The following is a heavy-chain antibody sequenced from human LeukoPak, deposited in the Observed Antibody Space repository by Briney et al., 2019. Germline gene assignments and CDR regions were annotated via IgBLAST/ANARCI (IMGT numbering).Heavy chain of an antibody. CDR3: ARTLVRYLDRHYYMDV. CDR1: GYTFTSYA. Sequence: ASVKVSCKASGYTFTSYAMNWVRQAPGQGLEWMGWINTNTGNPTYAQGFTGRFVFSLDTSVSTAYLQISSLKAEDTAVYYCARTLVRYLDRHYYMDVWGKGTTVTVSS. J-gene: IGHJ6*03. D-gene: IGHD3-3*01. CDR2: INTNTGNP. V-gene: IGHV7-4-1*02.